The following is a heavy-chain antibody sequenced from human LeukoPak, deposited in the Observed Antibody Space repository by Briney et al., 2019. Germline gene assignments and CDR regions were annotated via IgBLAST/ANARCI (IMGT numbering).Heavy chain of an antibody. J-gene: IGHJ5*02. V-gene: IGHV3-7*01. CDR1: GFTFSSYW. Sequence: QTGGSLRLSCAASGFTFSSYWMSWVRQAPGKGLEWVANIKQDGSEKYYVDSVKGRFTISRDNAKNSLYLQMNSLRAEDTAVYYCAREPVMVRGLNWFDPWGQGTLVTVSS. CDR2: IKQDGSEK. D-gene: IGHD3-10*01. CDR3: AREPVMVRGLNWFDP.